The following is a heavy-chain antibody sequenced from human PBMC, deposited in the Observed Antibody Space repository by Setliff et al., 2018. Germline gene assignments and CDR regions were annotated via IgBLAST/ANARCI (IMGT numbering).Heavy chain of an antibody. CDR1: GGSVNSGYDN. Sequence: NPSETLSLTCTVSGGSVNSGYDNWNWLRQPAGKGLEWIGHINRRGSTNFSPSPKSRVTISLDTSKNQFSLNLTSVTAADTAVYYCARASSGWYSAYYYYMDVWGKGTTVTVSS. J-gene: IGHJ6*03. V-gene: IGHV4-61*09. CDR3: ARASSGWYSAYYYYMDV. CDR2: INRRGST. D-gene: IGHD6-19*01.